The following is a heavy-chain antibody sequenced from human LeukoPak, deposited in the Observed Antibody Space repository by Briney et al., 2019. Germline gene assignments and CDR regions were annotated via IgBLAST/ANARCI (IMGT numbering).Heavy chain of an antibody. CDR1: GFTFSSYW. CDR2: INTDGSST. Sequence: GGSLRLSCAASGFTFSSYWMHWVRQDPEKGLVWVSRINTDGSSTSYADSVKGRFTVTRDNAKNTLYLQMNSLRAEDMAVYYCARDSSSLSYWGQGTLVTVSS. V-gene: IGHV3-74*01. CDR3: ARDSSSLSY. D-gene: IGHD2-2*01. J-gene: IGHJ4*02.